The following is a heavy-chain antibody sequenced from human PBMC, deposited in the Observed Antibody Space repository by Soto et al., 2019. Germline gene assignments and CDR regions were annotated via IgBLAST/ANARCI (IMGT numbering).Heavy chain of an antibody. CDR1: GFTFSSYA. CDR3: AKGGWYFRYFDWPMDAFDI. Sequence: PGGSLRISCAASGFTFSSYAMSWVRQAPGKGLEWVSAISGSGGSTYYADSVKGRFTISRDNSKNTLYLQMNSLRAEDTAVYYCAKGGWYFRYFDWPMDAFDIWGQATMVNV. D-gene: IGHD3-9*01. CDR2: ISGSGGST. J-gene: IGHJ3*02. V-gene: IGHV3-23*01.